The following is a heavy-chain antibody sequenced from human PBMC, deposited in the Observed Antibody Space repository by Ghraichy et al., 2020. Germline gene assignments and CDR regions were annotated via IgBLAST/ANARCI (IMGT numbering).Heavy chain of an antibody. V-gene: IGHV3-49*04. CDR1: GFTFGDYA. CDR3: TRGEYCSSTSCYYYYYGMDV. Sequence: GALRLSCTASGFTFGDYAMSWVRQAPGKGLEWVGCIRSKAYGGTTEYAASVKGRFTISRDDSKSIAYLQMNSLKTEDTAVYYCTRGEYCSSTSCYYYYYGMDVWGQGTTVTVSS. CDR2: IRSKAYGGTT. D-gene: IGHD2-2*01. J-gene: IGHJ6*02.